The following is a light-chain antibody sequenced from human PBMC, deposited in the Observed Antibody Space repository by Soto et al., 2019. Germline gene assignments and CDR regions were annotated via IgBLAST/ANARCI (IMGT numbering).Light chain of an antibody. V-gene: IGLV2-8*01. Sequence: QSVLTQPPSASGSPGQSVTISCTGTSSDVGGYNYVSWYQQHPGKAPKLMIYEVSKRPSGVPDRFSGSKSGNTASLTVSGLQAEDEADYYCSSYGGSNNHVVFCGGTKLTVL. J-gene: IGLJ2*01. CDR2: EVS. CDR3: SSYGGSNNHVV. CDR1: SSDVGGYNY.